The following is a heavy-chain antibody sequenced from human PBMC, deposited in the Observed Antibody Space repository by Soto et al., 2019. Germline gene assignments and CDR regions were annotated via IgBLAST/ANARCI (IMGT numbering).Heavy chain of an antibody. Sequence: GGSLRLSCAASGFTFSSYWMSWVRQAPGKGLEWVANIKQDGSEKYYVDSVKGRFTISRDNAKNSLYLQMNSLRAEVTAVYYCASPPMTTVTTGAFDIWGQGTMVTVSS. J-gene: IGHJ3*02. CDR1: GFTFSSYW. CDR3: ASPPMTTVTTGAFDI. V-gene: IGHV3-7*01. D-gene: IGHD4-4*01. CDR2: IKQDGSEK.